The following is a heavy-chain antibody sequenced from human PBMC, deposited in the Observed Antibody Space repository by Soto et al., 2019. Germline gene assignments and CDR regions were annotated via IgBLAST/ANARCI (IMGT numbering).Heavy chain of an antibody. CDR3: ARGGKGYSGYDLYY. D-gene: IGHD5-12*01. Sequence: QVQLQQWGAGLLKPSETLSLTCAVYGGSFSGYYWSWIRQPPGKGLEWIGEINHSGSTNYNPSLKGRVTISVDTSKNQFSLKLSSVTAADTAVYYCARGGKGYSGYDLYYWGQGTLVTVSS. CDR2: INHSGST. CDR1: GGSFSGYY. J-gene: IGHJ4*02. V-gene: IGHV4-34*01.